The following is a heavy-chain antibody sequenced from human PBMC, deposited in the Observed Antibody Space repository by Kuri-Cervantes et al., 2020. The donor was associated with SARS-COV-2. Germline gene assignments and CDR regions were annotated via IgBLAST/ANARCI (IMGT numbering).Heavy chain of an antibody. Sequence: GESLKISCAASGFTFSSYAMHWVRQAPGKGLEWVAVISYDGSNKYYADSVKGRFTISRDNSKNTLYLQMNSLRAEDTAVYYCARDSSGFRDWGQGTLVTVSS. CDR1: GFTFSSYA. J-gene: IGHJ4*02. D-gene: IGHD6-19*01. V-gene: IGHV3-30-3*01. CDR3: ARDSSGFRD. CDR2: ISYDGSNK.